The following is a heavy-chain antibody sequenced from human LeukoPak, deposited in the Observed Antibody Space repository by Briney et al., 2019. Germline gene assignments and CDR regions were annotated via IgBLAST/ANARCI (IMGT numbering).Heavy chain of an antibody. V-gene: IGHV4-4*07. CDR1: GGSISSYY. D-gene: IGHD3-3*01. CDR3: ARDVVDFWSGSYYYFDY. CDR2: IYTSGST. J-gene: IGHJ4*02. Sequence: SETLSLTCTVSGGSISSYYWSWIRQPAGKGLEWIGRIYTSGSTNYNPSLKSRVTMSVDTSKNQFSLKLSSVTAVDTAVYYCARDVVDFWSGSYYYFDYWGQGTLVTVSS.